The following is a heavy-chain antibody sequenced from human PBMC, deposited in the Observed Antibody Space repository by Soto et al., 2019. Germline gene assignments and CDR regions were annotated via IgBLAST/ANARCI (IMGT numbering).Heavy chain of an antibody. V-gene: IGHV3-30*18. CDR3: AKDLKRTVSYYDFWSGYYPCDY. Sequence: GGSLRLSCAASGFTFSSYGMHWVRQAPGKGLEWVAVISYDGSNKYYADSVKGRFTISRDNSKNTLYLQMNSLRAEDTAVYYCAKDLKRTVSYYDFWSGYYPCDYWGQGTLVTVSS. CDR1: GFTFSSYG. J-gene: IGHJ4*02. CDR2: ISYDGSNK. D-gene: IGHD3-3*01.